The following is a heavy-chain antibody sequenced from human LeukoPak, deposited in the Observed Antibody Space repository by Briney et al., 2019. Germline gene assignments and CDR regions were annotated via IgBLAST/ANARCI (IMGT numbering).Heavy chain of an antibody. CDR3: ARDRYQLLSPDY. V-gene: IGHV3-21*01. J-gene: IGHJ4*02. CDR2: ISSSSSYI. Sequence: GVSLRLSCAASGFTFSSYSMNWVRQAPGKGLEWVSSISSSSSYIYYADSVKGRFTISRDNAKNSLYLQMNSLRAEDTAVYYCARDRYQLLSPDYWGQGTLVTVSS. CDR1: GFTFSSYS. D-gene: IGHD2-2*01.